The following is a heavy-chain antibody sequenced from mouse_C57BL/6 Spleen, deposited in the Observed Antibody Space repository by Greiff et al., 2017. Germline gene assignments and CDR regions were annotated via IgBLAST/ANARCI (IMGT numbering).Heavy chain of an antibody. CDR2: IDPENGDT. V-gene: IGHV14-4*01. CDR3: TTGSGDWFAY. Sequence: EVQLQQSGAELVRPGASVKLSCTASGFNIKDAYMHWVKQRPEKGLEWIGWIDPENGDTEYASKFQGKATITADTSSNTAYLQLSSLTSEDTAVYYCTTGSGDWFAYWGQGTLVTVSA. CDR1: GFNIKDAY. J-gene: IGHJ3*01. D-gene: IGHD6-1*01.